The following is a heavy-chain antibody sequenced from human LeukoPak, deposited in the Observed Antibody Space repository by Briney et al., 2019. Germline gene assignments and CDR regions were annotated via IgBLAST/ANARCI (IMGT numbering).Heavy chain of an antibody. CDR3: ARDIPGGYCSGGSCYSGGFDP. J-gene: IGHJ5*02. CDR1: GVSISSGGYY. Sequence: PSETLSLTCTVSGVSISSGGYYWSWLRQHPGKGLEWIGYIYYSGSTYYNPSLKSRVTISVDTSKNQFSLKLSSVTAADTAVYYCARDIPGGYCSGGSCYSGGFDPWGQGTLVTVSS. V-gene: IGHV4-31*03. CDR2: IYYSGST. D-gene: IGHD2-15*01.